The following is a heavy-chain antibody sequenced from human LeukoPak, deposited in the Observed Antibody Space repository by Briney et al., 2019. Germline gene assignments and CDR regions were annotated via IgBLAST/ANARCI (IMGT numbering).Heavy chain of an antibody. CDR3: ARDQGIVGAMYYFDY. V-gene: IGHV3-21*01. J-gene: IGHJ4*02. Sequence: PGGSLRLSCAASGFTFSSYSMHWVRQAPGKGLEWVSSISSSSSYIYYADSVKGRFTISRDNAKNSLYLQMNSLRAEDTAVYYCARDQGIVGAMYYFDYWGQGTLVTVSS. CDR1: GFTFSSYS. D-gene: IGHD1-26*01. CDR2: ISSSSSYI.